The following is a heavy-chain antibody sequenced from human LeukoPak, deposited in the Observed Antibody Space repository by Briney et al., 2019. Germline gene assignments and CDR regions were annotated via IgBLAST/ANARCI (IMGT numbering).Heavy chain of an antibody. CDR3: ARENRIAAAGTGWFDP. CDR1: GGTFSSYA. Sequence: SVKVSCKASGGTFSSYAISWVRQAPGQGLEWMGRIIPILGIANYAQKFQGRVTITADKSTSTAYMELSSLRSEDTAVYYCARENRIAAAGTGWFDPWGQGTLVTVSS. CDR2: IIPILGIA. J-gene: IGHJ5*02. D-gene: IGHD6-13*01. V-gene: IGHV1-69*04.